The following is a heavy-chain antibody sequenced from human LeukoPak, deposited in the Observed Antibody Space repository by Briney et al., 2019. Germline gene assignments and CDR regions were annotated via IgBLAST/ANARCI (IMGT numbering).Heavy chain of an antibody. CDR2: IYYSGST. Sequence: SETLSLTCTVSGGSISSYYWSWIRQPPGKGLEWIGYIYYSGSTNYNPSLKSRVTISVDTSKNQFSLKLSSVTAADTAVYYCARARPAEHLDYDGNWFDPWGQGPLVTVSS. CDR3: ARARPAEHLDYDGNWFDP. J-gene: IGHJ5*02. D-gene: IGHD4-17*01. CDR1: GGSISSYY. V-gene: IGHV4-59*01.